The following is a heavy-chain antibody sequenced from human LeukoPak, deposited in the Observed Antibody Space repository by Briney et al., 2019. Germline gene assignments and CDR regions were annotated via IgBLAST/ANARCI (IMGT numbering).Heavy chain of an antibody. Sequence: GGSLRLSCVASGFTFSSNTMNWVRQTPGKGLEWLSYIGSRGRTIYYADSVKGRFTISRDNAKNSLYQQMNSLRAEDTAVYYCARDPGRVRGVLGFDYWGQGIPVTVSS. D-gene: IGHD3-10*01. CDR2: IGSRGRTI. CDR1: GFTFSSNT. J-gene: IGHJ4*02. V-gene: IGHV3-48*01. CDR3: ARDPGRVRGVLGFDY.